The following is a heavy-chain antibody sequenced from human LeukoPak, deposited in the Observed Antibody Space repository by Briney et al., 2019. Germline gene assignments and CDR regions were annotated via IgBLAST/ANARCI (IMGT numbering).Heavy chain of an antibody. J-gene: IGHJ3*02. D-gene: IGHD3-10*01. CDR1: GGSFSGYY. CDR3: ARLYYYGSGSYLSGFDI. Sequence: PSETLSLTCAVYGGSFSGYYWSWIRQPPGKGLEWIGEINHSGTTNYNPSLKSRVTISVDTSKNQFSLKLSSVTAADTAVYQCARLYYYGSGSYLSGFDIWGQGTMVTVSS. V-gene: IGHV4-34*01. CDR2: INHSGTT.